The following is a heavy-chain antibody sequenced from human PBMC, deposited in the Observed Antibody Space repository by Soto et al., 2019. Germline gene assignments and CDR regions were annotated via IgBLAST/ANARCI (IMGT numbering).Heavy chain of an antibody. V-gene: IGHV4-34*01. CDR2: INHSGST. CDR1: GGSFSGYY. J-gene: IGHJ3*02. CDR3: ARGSMVYAIFAFDI. D-gene: IGHD2-8*01. Sequence: SETLSLTCAVYGGSFSGYYWSWIRQPPGKGLEWIGEINHSGSTNYNPSLKSRVTISVDTSKNQFSLKLSSVTAADTAVYYCARGSMVYAIFAFDIWGQGTMVTVSS.